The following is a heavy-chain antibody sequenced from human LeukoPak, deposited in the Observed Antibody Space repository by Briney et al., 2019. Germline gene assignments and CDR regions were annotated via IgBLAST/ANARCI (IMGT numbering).Heavy chain of an antibody. D-gene: IGHD6-13*01. Sequence: SETLSLTCTVSGGSISSYYWSWTRQPPGKGLEWIGYIYYSGSTNYNPSLKSRVTISVVTSKNQFSLKLSSVTAADTAVYYCASGSSWYCLDYWGQGTLVTVSS. J-gene: IGHJ4*02. V-gene: IGHV4-59*01. CDR2: IYYSGST. CDR1: GGSISSYY. CDR3: ASGSSWYCLDY.